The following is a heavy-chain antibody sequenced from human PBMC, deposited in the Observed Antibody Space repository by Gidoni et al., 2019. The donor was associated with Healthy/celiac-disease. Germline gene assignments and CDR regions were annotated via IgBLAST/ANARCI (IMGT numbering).Heavy chain of an antibody. CDR2: IRSKAYGGTT. Sequence: VQLVESGGGLVKPGRSLRLSCTASGFTFGDYAMSLFRQAPGKGLEWVGFIRSKAYGGTTEYAASVKGRFTISRDDSKSIAYLQMNSLKTEDTAVYYCTRDRITFGGVIVITGWFDPWGQGTLVTVSS. V-gene: IGHV3-49*05. D-gene: IGHD3-16*02. CDR1: GFTFGDYA. CDR3: TRDRITFGGVIVITGWFDP. J-gene: IGHJ5*02.